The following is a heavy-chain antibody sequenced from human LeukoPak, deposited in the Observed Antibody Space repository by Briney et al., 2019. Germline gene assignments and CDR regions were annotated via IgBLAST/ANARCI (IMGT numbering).Heavy chain of an antibody. CDR1: GFTFSSYA. CDR2: INRGTT. Sequence: GGSLRLSCAASGFTFSSYAMSWVRQAPGKGLERISAINRGTTYYADSVKGRFTISRDNSRNTLYLQMNSLRAEDTAVYYCARETPPNPIVVVDYWGQGTLVTVPS. CDR3: ARETPPNPIVVVDY. J-gene: IGHJ4*02. D-gene: IGHD2-15*01. V-gene: IGHV3-23*01.